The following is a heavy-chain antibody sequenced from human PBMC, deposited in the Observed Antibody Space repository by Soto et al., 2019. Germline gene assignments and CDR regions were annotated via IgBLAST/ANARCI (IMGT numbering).Heavy chain of an antibody. J-gene: IGHJ6*02. CDR2: IKQDGSEK. CDR3: ASTPSGGYCSGGSCYSVYYYYGMDV. D-gene: IGHD2-15*01. CDR1: GFTFSSYW. Sequence: EVQLVESGGGLVQPGGSLRLSCAASGFTFSSYWMSWVRQAPGKGLEWVANIKQDGSEKYYVDSVKGRFTISRDNAKNSLSLQMNSLRAEDTAVYYCASTPSGGYCSGGSCYSVYYYYGMDVWGQGTTVTVSS. V-gene: IGHV3-7*01.